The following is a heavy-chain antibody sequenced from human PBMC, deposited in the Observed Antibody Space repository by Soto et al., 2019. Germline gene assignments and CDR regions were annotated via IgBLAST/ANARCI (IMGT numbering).Heavy chain of an antibody. CDR3: ASYPLRYFARVGMDV. CDR1: GGSVSSGSYY. J-gene: IGHJ6*02. Sequence: QVQLQESGPGLVKPSETLSLTCTVSGGSVSSGSYYWSWIRQPPGKGLEWIGYIYYSGSTNYNPSLKSRVTISVDTSKNQFSLKLRSVTAADTAVYYCASYPLRYFARVGMDVWGQGTTVTVSS. V-gene: IGHV4-61*01. D-gene: IGHD3-9*01. CDR2: IYYSGST.